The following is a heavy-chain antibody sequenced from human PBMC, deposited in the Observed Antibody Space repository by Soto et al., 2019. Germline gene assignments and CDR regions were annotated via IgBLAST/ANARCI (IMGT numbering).Heavy chain of an antibody. V-gene: IGHV2-70*01. CDR2: IDWDDEK. CDR3: ARGYSSGWYYFDY. J-gene: IGHJ4*02. Sequence: SGPTLVNPTQPLTLTCTFSGFSLSTSGMCVTWIRQPPGKALEWLALIDWDDEKYYSTSLKTRLTISKATSKNQVVLTMTNMDPVDTATYYCARGYSSGWYYFDYWGQGTLVTSPQ. CDR1: GFSLSTSGMC. D-gene: IGHD6-19*01.